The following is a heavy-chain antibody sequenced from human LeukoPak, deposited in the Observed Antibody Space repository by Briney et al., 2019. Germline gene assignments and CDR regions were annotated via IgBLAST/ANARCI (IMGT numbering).Heavy chain of an antibody. Sequence: RGSLRLSSADSGFTFCRYRMSWVRQAPGEGLEWVANIKQDVSEKYYVDSVKGRFTISRDNVKNPLYLQMNSLRDEETAVFYCARGLRYFDWLLLRDYYFDYWGQGTLVTVSS. V-gene: IGHV3-7*01. CDR1: GFTFCRYR. CDR3: ARGLRYFDWLLLRDYYFDY. CDR2: IKQDVSEK. D-gene: IGHD3-9*01. J-gene: IGHJ4*02.